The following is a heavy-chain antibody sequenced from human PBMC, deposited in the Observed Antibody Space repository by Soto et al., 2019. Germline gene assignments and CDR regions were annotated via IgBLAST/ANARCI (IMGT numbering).Heavy chain of an antibody. D-gene: IGHD2-8*02. CDR3: TKDWTGNTCPCMDV. CDR2: ISGSAGKT. Sequence: GGSLRLSCTASGFTFTSYAMTWVRQAPGKGLEWVSTISGSAGKTYYADSVRGRFTISRDNSKDTLYLQMNSLTAEDTATYYCTKDWTGNTCPCMDVWGQGTTVTVSS. J-gene: IGHJ6*02. V-gene: IGHV3-23*01. CDR1: GFTFTSYA.